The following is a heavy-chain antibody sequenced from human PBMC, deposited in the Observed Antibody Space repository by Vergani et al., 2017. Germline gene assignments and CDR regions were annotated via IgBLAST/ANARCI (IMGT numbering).Heavy chain of an antibody. V-gene: IGHV1-18*01. CDR2: ISAYNGHT. CDR3: AREGGVPATSYYYCYMDV. J-gene: IGHJ6*03. D-gene: IGHD2-2*01. Sequence: QVQLVQSGAALKKPGASVKVSCKASGYTFTSYGISWVRQAPGQGLEWMGWISAYNGHTSYAQKLQGRVTMTTDTSTNTAYLELRSLRSDDTAVYYCAREGGVPATSYYYCYMDVWGKGTTVTVSS. CDR1: GYTFTSYG.